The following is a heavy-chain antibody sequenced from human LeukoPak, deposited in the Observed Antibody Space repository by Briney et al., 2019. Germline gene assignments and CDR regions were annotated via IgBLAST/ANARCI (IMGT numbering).Heavy chain of an antibody. D-gene: IGHD5-18*01. J-gene: IGHJ2*01. CDR3: ATPAESGYSYGPHDWYFDL. CDR2: FDPEDGET. CDR1: GYTLTELS. V-gene: IGHV1-24*01. Sequence: ASVKVSCKVSGYTLTELSMHWVRQAPGKGLEWMGGFDPEDGETIYARKFQGRVTMTEDTSTDTAYMELSSLRSEDTAVYYCATPAESGYSYGPHDWYFDLWGRGTLVTVSS.